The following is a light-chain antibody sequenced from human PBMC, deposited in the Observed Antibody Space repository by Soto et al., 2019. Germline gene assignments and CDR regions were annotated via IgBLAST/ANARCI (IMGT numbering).Light chain of an antibody. V-gene: IGLV2-11*01. CDR1: SSGVGGYNY. CDR2: DVS. CDR3: CSYAGSYTFDV. Sequence: QSAVTQPRSVSGSPGQSVTISCTGTSSGVGGYNYVSWYQQHPGKAPKLMIYDVSKRPSGVPDRFSGSKSGNTASLTISGLQAQDEADYYCCSYAGSYTFDVFGTGTKLTVL. J-gene: IGLJ1*01.